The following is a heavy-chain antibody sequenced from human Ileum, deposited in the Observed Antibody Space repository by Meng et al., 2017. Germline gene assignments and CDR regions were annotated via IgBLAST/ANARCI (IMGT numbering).Heavy chain of an antibody. J-gene: IGHJ6*02. Sequence: SETLSLTCTVSGGSISSYYWSWIRQPPGKGLEWIGYIYYSGSTNYNPALKSRVTISVDTSKNQFSLQLSPMTAADTAVYYCARDYGDYEVTDYYYGMDVWGQGTTVTVSS. CDR1: GGSISSYY. V-gene: IGHV4-59*01. CDR3: ARDYGDYEVTDYYYGMDV. CDR2: IYYSGST. D-gene: IGHD4-17*01.